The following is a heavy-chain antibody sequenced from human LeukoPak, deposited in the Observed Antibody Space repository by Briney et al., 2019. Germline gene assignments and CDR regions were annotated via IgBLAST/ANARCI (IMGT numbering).Heavy chain of an antibody. D-gene: IGHD5-18*01. CDR3: AREDGGYSYGYLYYFDY. V-gene: IGHV1-2*02. CDR1: VYTFTGYY. CDR2: INPNSGGT. Sequence: GASVKVSCKASVYTFTGYYMHWVRQAPGQGLEWMGWINPNSGGTNYAQKFQGRVTMTRDTSISTAYMELSRLRSDDTAVYYCAREDGGYSYGYLYYFDYWGQGTLVTASS. J-gene: IGHJ4*02.